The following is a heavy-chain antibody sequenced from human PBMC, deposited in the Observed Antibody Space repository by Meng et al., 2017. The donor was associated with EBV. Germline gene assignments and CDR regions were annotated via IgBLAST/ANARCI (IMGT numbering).Heavy chain of an antibody. Sequence: QVQLVQTGAGAKNPEASVKVSWKSPGYAFTSCIFHWVVQSPGQRLEWMGWINVGVGYTKYSQKFQGRVTISSDTSATTGYMVLISLRSEDTAVYYCVRGPPVGVPGPGDYWGQGTLVTVSS. V-gene: IGHV1-3*01. D-gene: IGHD1-26*01. J-gene: IGHJ4*02. CDR3: VRGPPVGVPGPGDY. CDR1: GYAFTSCI. CDR2: INVGVGYT.